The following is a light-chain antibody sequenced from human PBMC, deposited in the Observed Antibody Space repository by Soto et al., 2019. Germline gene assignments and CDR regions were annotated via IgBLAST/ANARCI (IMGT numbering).Light chain of an antibody. Sequence: EVVLTQSPVTLSLSPGERATLSCRASQSVQSYLAWYQQKPGQAPRLLIYDSSNRATGVPARFSGSGSGTDFTLTISTLETEDFAVYYCQHRSSWPVTFGQGTRLEI. V-gene: IGKV3-11*01. J-gene: IGKJ5*01. CDR3: QHRSSWPVT. CDR1: QSVQSY. CDR2: DSS.